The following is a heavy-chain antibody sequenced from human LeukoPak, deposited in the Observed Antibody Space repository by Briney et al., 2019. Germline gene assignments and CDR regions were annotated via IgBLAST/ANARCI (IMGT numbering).Heavy chain of an antibody. CDR3: AREYYYDSSGYIDY. D-gene: IGHD3-22*01. CDR2: IIPIFGIA. V-gene: IGHV1-69*04. CDR1: GGTFSSYA. Sequence: SVKVSCKASGGTFSSYAISWVRQAPGQGLEWMGRIIPIFGIANYAQKFQGRVTITADKSTSTAYMGLSSLRSEDTAVYYCAREYYYDSSGYIDYWGQGTLVTVSS. J-gene: IGHJ4*02.